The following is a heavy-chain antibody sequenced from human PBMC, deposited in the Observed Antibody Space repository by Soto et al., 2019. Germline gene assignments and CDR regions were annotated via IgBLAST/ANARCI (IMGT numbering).Heavy chain of an antibody. Sequence: EVQLVESGGGLVQPGGSLRLSCAASGFTFSSYSMNWVRQAPGKGLEWVSYISSSSSTIYYADSGKGRFTISRDNAKNSLYLQMNSLRDEDTAVYYCANLAGGIAAAGTFGWFDPWGQGTLVTVSS. CDR2: ISSSSSTI. CDR3: ANLAGGIAAAGTFGWFDP. CDR1: GFTFSSYS. D-gene: IGHD6-13*01. V-gene: IGHV3-48*02. J-gene: IGHJ5*02.